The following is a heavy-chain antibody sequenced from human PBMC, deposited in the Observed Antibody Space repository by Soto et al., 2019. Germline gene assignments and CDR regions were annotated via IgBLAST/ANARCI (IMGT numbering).Heavy chain of an antibody. CDR1: GFNFSSYA. J-gene: IGHJ4*02. Sequence: EVRLLESGGGLVQPGGSLRLSCAASGFNFSSYAMTWARQAPGKGLEWVSGISGSGVSTYYADSVKGRFTISRDNSKNTLYLQMNSLRAEDTALYYCAKGSRAECYSDTDYWGQGTLVTVSS. V-gene: IGHV3-23*01. D-gene: IGHD2-21*01. CDR3: AKGSRAECYSDTDY. CDR2: ISGSGVST.